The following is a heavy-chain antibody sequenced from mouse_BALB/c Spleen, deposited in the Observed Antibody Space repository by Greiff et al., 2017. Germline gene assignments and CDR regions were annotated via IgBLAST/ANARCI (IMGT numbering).Heavy chain of an antibody. CDR1: GFTFSSFG. Sequence: EVKVVESGGGLVQPGGSRKLSCAASGFTFSSFGMHWVRQAPEKGLEWVAYISSGSSTIYYADTVKGRFTISRDNAKNTLFLQMTSLRSEDTAMYYGARDGYYRAWFAYWGQGTLVTVSA. CDR2: ISSGSSTI. V-gene: IGHV5-17*02. CDR3: ARDGYYRAWFAY. D-gene: IGHD2-3*01. J-gene: IGHJ3*01.